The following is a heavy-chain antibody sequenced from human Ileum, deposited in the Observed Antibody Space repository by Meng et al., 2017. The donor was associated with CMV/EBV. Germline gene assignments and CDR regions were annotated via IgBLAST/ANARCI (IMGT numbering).Heavy chain of an antibody. CDR1: GGSFSGYY. CDR2: INHSGST. D-gene: IGHD1-26*01. V-gene: IGHV4-34*01. Sequence: GSLRLSCAVYGGSFSGYYWSWIRQPPGKGLEWIGEINHSGSTNYNPSLKSRVTISVDTSKNQFSLKLSSVTAADTAVYYCARFIVGATTGSFDYWGQGTLVTVSS. CDR3: ARFIVGATTGSFDY. J-gene: IGHJ4*02.